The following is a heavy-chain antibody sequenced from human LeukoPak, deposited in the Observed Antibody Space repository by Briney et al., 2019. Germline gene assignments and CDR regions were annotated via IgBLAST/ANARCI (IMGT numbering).Heavy chain of an antibody. CDR3: AKDFVRYNIQFDY. J-gene: IGHJ4*02. Sequence: GGSLRLSCAASGLSFSFYAMSWVCQAPGKGLEWVSPISGGGAGTYYADSVRGRFTISRDNSKNTLYLQMNSLRAEDTALYYCAKDFVRYNIQFDYWGQGALVTASS. CDR2: ISGGGAGT. CDR1: GLSFSFYA. D-gene: IGHD1-1*01. V-gene: IGHV3-23*01.